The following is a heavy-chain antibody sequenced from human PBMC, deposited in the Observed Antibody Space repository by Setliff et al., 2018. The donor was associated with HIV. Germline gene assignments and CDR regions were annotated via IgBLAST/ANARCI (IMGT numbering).Heavy chain of an antibody. Sequence: ASVKVSCKASGYTFTGYYMHWVRQAPGQGLEWMGWINLHSGDTNYAQKFQDRVTMTRDTSVNIAYMQLSRLRSDDTAAYYCARAPTLFGVEYYYYFGMDVWGQGTTVTVSS. D-gene: IGHD3-3*01. J-gene: IGHJ6*02. CDR1: GYTFTGYY. CDR3: ARAPTLFGVEYYYYFGMDV. V-gene: IGHV1-2*02. CDR2: INLHSGDT.